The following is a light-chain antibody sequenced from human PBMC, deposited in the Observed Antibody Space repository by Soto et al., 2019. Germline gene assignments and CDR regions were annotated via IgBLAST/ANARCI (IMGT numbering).Light chain of an antibody. CDR3: QQYGSSGT. Sequence: EIVLTQSPGTLSLPPGERATLSCRASQSVSNNYLAWYQQKPGQAPRLHIYGASNRATGIPDRFSGSGSGTDFTLTISRLEPEDFAVYYCQQYGSSGTLGQGTKVDI. J-gene: IGKJ1*01. V-gene: IGKV3-20*01. CDR1: QSVSNNY. CDR2: GAS.